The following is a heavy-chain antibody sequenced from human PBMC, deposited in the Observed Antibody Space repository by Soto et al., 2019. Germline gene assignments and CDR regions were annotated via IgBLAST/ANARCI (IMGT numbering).Heavy chain of an antibody. CDR3: ARHRGPAPVY. CDR1: GGSISGYY. V-gene: IGHV4-39*01. D-gene: IGHD3-10*01. CDR2: LFYGGTT. J-gene: IGHJ4*02. Sequence: ETLSLTCTVSGGSISGYYWTWIRQPPGKGLEWVGSLFYGGTTDYNPSLKSRLTMSLDTSKNHFSLKLRSVTSADTAVYYCARHRGPAPVYWGQGTLVTVSS.